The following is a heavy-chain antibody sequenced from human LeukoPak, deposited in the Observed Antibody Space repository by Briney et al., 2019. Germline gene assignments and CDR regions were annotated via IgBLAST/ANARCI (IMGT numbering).Heavy chain of an antibody. D-gene: IGHD5-18*01. J-gene: IGHJ4*02. V-gene: IGHV5-51*01. CDR2: IDPSDSET. CDR3: ARQTAMGRSGDY. Sequence: GESLKISCKASGYSFTSYWIGWVRHMPGKGLEWMGIIDPSDSETRYTPSFQGQVTISVDESLTTAYLQWTSLKASDTAMYYCARQTAMGRSGDYWGQGTQVTVYS. CDR1: GYSFTSYW.